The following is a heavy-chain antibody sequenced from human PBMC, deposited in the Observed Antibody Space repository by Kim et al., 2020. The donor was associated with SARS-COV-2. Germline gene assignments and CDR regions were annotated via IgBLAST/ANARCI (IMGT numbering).Heavy chain of an antibody. Sequence: YSPSVQGRVTNSADKSISTAYLQWSSLKASDTAMYYCASPMGDSDAFDIWGQGTMVTVSS. V-gene: IGHV5-51*01. D-gene: IGHD3-16*01. CDR3: ASPMGDSDAFDI. J-gene: IGHJ3*02.